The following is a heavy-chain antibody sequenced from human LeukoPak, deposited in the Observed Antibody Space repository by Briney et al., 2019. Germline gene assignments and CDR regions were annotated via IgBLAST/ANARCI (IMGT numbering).Heavy chain of an antibody. V-gene: IGHV4-30-4*01. Sequence: SETLSLTCTVSGGSISSGDYYWSWIRRPPGKGLEWIAYMYYSGSTYCNPSLKSRVTMSADTSKNQLSLKLSSVTAADTAVYYCARPYYYDSRIDPWGQGILVTVSS. J-gene: IGHJ5*02. CDR1: GGSISSGDYY. D-gene: IGHD3-22*01. CDR3: ARPYYYDSRIDP. CDR2: MYYSGST.